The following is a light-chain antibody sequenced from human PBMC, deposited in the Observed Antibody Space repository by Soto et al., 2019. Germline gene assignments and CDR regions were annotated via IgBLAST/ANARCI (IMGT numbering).Light chain of an antibody. CDR3: QQYDSSPRT. CDR2: GAS. J-gene: IGKJ1*01. Sequence: EIVLTQSPGTLSLSPGARATLSCRASQSVSTRSLAWYQQKPGQAPRLLISGASSRAADIPDRFSGSGSGTDFTLTINRLEPEDFAVYYCQQYDSSPRTFGQGTKVDIK. CDR1: QSVSTRS. V-gene: IGKV3-20*01.